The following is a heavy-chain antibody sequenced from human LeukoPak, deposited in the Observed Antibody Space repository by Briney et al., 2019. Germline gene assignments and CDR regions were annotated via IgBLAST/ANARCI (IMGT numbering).Heavy chain of an antibody. J-gene: IGHJ6*03. CDR1: GFTFSDYY. CDR3: ARGSYYYYYMDV. D-gene: IGHD3-10*01. V-gene: IGHV3-11*01. CDR2: ISSSGSTI. Sequence: PGGSLRLSCAASGFTFSDYYMSWIRQAPGKRLEWVSYISSSGSTIYYADPVKGRFTISRDNAKNSLYLQMNSLRAEDTAVYYCARGSYYYYYMDVWGKGTTVTVSS.